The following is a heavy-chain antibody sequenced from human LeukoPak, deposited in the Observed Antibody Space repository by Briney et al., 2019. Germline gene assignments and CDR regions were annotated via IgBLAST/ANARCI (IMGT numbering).Heavy chain of an antibody. V-gene: IGHV1-2*02. CDR1: GYTFTGYY. CDR2: INPNSGGT. Sequence: ASVTVSCKASGYTFTGYYMHWVRQAPGQGLEWMGWINPNSGGTNYAQKFQGRVTMTRDTSISTAYMELSRLRSDDTAVYYCARDHWNYPPYYYYMDVWGKGTTVTVSS. J-gene: IGHJ6*03. D-gene: IGHD1-7*01. CDR3: ARDHWNYPPYYYYMDV.